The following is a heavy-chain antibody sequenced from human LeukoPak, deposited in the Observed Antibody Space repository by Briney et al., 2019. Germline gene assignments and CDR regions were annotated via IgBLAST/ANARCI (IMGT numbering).Heavy chain of an antibody. CDR1: GGTFSSYA. V-gene: IGHV1-69*13. D-gene: IGHD2-2*01. CDR2: IIPIFGTA. J-gene: IGHJ5*02. CDR3: ARDNAPGYCSSTSCYFSRDWFDP. Sequence: PVKVSCKASGGTFSSYAISWVRQAPGQGLEWMGGIIPIFGTANYAQKFQGRVTITADESTSTAYMELSSLRSEDTAVYYCARDNAPGYCSSTSCYFSRDWFDPWGQGTLVTVSS.